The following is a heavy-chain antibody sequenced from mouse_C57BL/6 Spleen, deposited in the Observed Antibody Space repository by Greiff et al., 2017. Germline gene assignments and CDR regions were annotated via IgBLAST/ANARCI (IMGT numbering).Heavy chain of an antibody. CDR1: GFSLTSYG. J-gene: IGHJ1*03. CDR2: IWSGGST. V-gene: IGHV2-2*01. CDR3: ARNRNYDGYYYWYFDV. Sequence: VKLVESGPGLVQPSQSLSITCTVSGFSLTSYGVHWVRQSPGQGLEWLGVIWSGGSTDYNEAFISRLSISKDNSKSQVFFNMNSLQADDTAIYYCARNRNYDGYYYWYFDVWGTGTTVTVSS. D-gene: IGHD2-3*01.